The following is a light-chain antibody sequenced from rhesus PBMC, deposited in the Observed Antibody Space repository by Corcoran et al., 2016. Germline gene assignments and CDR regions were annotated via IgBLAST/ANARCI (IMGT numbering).Light chain of an antibody. Sequence: DIRMTQSPSSLSASVGDRVTVTCRASQGIDRELSWYQQKPGKAPTLLIYAASTLQTGVSSRFSGSGSVTDYTLTISSLQPEDVATYYWLQDYTTPSFGGGTKVEIK. V-gene: IGKV1-94*01. CDR2: AAS. CDR3: LQDYTTPS. J-gene: IGKJ4*01. CDR1: QGIDRE.